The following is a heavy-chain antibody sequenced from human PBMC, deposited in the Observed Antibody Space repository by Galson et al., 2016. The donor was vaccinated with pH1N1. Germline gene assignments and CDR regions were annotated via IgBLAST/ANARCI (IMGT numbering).Heavy chain of an antibody. V-gene: IGHV1-2*02. J-gene: IGHJ4*02. D-gene: IGHD2-2*01. CDR1: GGIFNNYA. CDR2: TSPERGGT. Sequence: SVKVSCKASGGIFNNYAISWVRQAPGQGLEWIGWTSPERGGTKYAQKFQGRVTLTRDTSMSTAYMELSSLRSDDTAIYYCGRVTTEVPFDFWGQGTLVTVSS. CDR3: GRVTTEVPFDF.